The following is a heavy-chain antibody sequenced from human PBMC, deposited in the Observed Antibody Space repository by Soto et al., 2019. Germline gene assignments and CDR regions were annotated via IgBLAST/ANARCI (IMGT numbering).Heavy chain of an antibody. CDR1: GDSISSGSY. Sequence: LSLTCTVSGDSISSGSYWGWIRQPPGEGPEWIASIYHGGTTFYNPSLKSRISISVDTSKNQFSLRLTSVTAADTATYYCARVHVMVVAGSTFDYWGPGTLVTVSS. J-gene: IGHJ4*03. CDR3: ARVHVMVVAGSTFDY. V-gene: IGHV4-38-2*02. D-gene: IGHD6-19*01. CDR2: IYHGGTT.